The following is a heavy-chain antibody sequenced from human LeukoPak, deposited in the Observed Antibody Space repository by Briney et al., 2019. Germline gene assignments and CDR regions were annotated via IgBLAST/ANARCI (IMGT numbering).Heavy chain of an antibody. CDR2: MNPNRGNT. Sequence: ASVKVSCKASGYTFTSYDINWVRQAPGQGLEGMGWMNPNRGNTGYAQKFQGRVTMTRNTSISTAYMELSSLRSEDTAVYYCARGRGSGWYSLLAVYYYYGMDVWGQGTTVTVSS. CDR3: ARGRGSGWYSLLAVYYYYGMDV. V-gene: IGHV1-8*01. CDR1: GYTFTSYD. J-gene: IGHJ6*02. D-gene: IGHD6-19*01.